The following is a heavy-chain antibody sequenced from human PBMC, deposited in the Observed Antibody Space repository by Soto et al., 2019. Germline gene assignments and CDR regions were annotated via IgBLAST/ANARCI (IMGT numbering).Heavy chain of an antibody. Sequence: QVLLQESGPGLVKPSETLSLTCTVSGGSVSSGSYYWSWIRQPPGKGLEWIGYIYYSGSTNYNPSLKSRVTISVDTSKNQFSLKLSSVTAADTAVYYCARDTAMVNWGQGTLVTVSS. CDR3: ARDTAMVN. V-gene: IGHV4-61*01. D-gene: IGHD5-18*01. CDR2: IYYSGST. J-gene: IGHJ4*02. CDR1: GGSVSSGSYY.